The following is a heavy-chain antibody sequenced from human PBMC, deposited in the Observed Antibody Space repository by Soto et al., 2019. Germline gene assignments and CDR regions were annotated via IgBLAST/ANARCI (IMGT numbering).Heavy chain of an antibody. J-gene: IGHJ4*02. CDR3: AGEAAPHSSGWHC. V-gene: IGHV1-69*12. Sequence: QVQLVQSGAEVKKPGSSVKVSCTASGDTYSSYEINWVRQAPGLGLEWMGGIVPVDGTANYAPKFQGRVTLIADVSTGTTYMELSSLRSEDTAVDFCAGEAAPHSSGWHCWGQGTLVTVSS. CDR1: GDTYSSYE. D-gene: IGHD6-19*01. CDR2: IVPVDGTA.